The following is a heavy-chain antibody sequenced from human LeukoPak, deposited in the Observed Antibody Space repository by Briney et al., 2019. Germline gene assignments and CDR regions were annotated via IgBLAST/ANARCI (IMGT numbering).Heavy chain of an antibody. CDR1: NDSITSNYY. Sequence: SETLSLTCTVSNDSITSNYYWGWIRQSPGKGLEWIGSIHHSGRTYYNPSLSSRVTISADTSQNQFSLKLSSVTAADTAVYFCARDLEQWLVRLGYFDYWGQGTRVTVSS. D-gene: IGHD6-19*01. J-gene: IGHJ4*02. CDR2: IHHSGRT. V-gene: IGHV4-38-2*02. CDR3: ARDLEQWLVRLGYFDY.